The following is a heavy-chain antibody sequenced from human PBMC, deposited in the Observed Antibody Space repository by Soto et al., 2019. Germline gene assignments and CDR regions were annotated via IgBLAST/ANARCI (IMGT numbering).Heavy chain of an antibody. Sequence: QVQLQQWGAGLLKPSETLSLTCAVYGGSFSGYYWSWIRQPPGKGLEWIGEINHSGSTNYNPSLKSRVTISVDTSKNQFSLKLSSVTAADTAVYYCARGRRYFDWLFRWFDPWGQGTLVTVSS. CDR3: ARGRRYFDWLFRWFDP. V-gene: IGHV4-34*01. CDR2: INHSGST. D-gene: IGHD3-9*01. CDR1: GGSFSGYY. J-gene: IGHJ5*02.